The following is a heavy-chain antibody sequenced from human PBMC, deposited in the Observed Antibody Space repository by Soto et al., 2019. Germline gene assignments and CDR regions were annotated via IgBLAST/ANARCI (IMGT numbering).Heavy chain of an antibody. CDR1: AGSISSGDNY. CDR2: IYYSGTT. Sequence: QVQLQESGPGLVKPSQTLSLTCTVSAGSISSGDNYWSWIRQPPGKGLEWIGYIYYSGTTYYNPSLKSRVTISVDTSKNRFSLKLSSVTAADTAVFYCARGRYDSSGSIWFDPWGQGTLVTVSS. V-gene: IGHV4-30-4*01. D-gene: IGHD3-22*01. J-gene: IGHJ5*02. CDR3: ARGRYDSSGSIWFDP.